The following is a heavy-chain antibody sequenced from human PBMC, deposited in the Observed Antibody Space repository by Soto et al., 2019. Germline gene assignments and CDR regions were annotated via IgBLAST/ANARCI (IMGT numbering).Heavy chain of an antibody. CDR2: TYYKSKWNN. Sequence: SQTLSLTCAISGDSVSSNSAAWNLIRQSPSRGLEWLGRTYYKSKWNNGYALSVKSRITINPDTSKNQFSLHLYSVTPEDTAVYYCTGITWFRGMDVWGQGTPVTVSS. CDR1: GDSVSSNSAA. D-gene: IGHD3-10*01. J-gene: IGHJ6*02. V-gene: IGHV6-1*01. CDR3: TGITWFRGMDV.